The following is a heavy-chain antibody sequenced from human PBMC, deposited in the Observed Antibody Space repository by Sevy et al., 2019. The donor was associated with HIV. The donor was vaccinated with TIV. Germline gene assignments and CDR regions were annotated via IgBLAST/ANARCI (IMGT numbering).Heavy chain of an antibody. J-gene: IGHJ6*02. CDR1: GFAFTNYYA. V-gene: IGHV3-30-3*01. D-gene: IGHD4-17*01. CDR3: ARPRANYVDHYFFYAMDV. CDR2: ISYDGSDK. Sequence: GGSLRLSCTASGFAFTNYYAMHWVRQAPGKGLEWVALISYDGSDKFYADSVKGRFTITRDNFKNTLYLQMNGLTTEDTAVYYCARPRANYVDHYFFYAMDVWGQGPRSPSP.